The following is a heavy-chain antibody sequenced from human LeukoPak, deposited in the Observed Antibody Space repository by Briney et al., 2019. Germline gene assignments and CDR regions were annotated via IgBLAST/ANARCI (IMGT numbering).Heavy chain of an antibody. V-gene: IGHV3-66*01. CDR1: GFTVSSNY. J-gene: IGHJ3*02. D-gene: IGHD3-10*01. CDR3: AREFAVRGVTPYAFDI. CDR2: IYSGGST. Sequence: GGSLRLSCAASGFTVSSNYMSWVRQAPGKGLEWVSVIYSGGSTYYADSVKGRFTISRDNSKNTLYLQMNSLRAEDTAVYYCAREFAVRGVTPYAFDIWGQGTMVTVSS.